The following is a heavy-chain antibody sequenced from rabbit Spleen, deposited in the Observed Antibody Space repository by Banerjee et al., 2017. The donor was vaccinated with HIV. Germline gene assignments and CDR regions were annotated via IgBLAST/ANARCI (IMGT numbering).Heavy chain of an antibody. CDR3: VRAPYAAYAGRTRLDL. V-gene: IGHV1S7*01. J-gene: IGHJ3*01. CDR1: GFTLSSYY. Sequence: HLKESGGGLVQPGGSLKLSCTASGFTLSSYYMNWVRQAPGKGLEWIGYIDPIFGITYYANWVNGRFSISRENAQNTVFLQMTSLTASDTATYFCVRAPYAAYAGRTRLDLWGPGPWSSS. D-gene: IGHD4-2*01. CDR2: IDPIFGIT.